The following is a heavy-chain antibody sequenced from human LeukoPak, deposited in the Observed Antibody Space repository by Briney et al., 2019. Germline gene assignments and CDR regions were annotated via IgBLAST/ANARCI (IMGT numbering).Heavy chain of an antibody. J-gene: IGHJ4*02. CDR3: ARSYYYDSSGFPFDY. CDR1: GGSIRSYY. D-gene: IGHD3-22*01. CDR2: INHSGST. V-gene: IGHV4-34*01. Sequence: PSQTLSLTCTVSGGSIRSYYWSWIRQPPGKGLEWIGEINHSGSTNYNPSLKSRVTISVDTSKNQFSLKLSSVTAADTAVYYCARSYYYDSSGFPFDYWGQGTLVTVSS.